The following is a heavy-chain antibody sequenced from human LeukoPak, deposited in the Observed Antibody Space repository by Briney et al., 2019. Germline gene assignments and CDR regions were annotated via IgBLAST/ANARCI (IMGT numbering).Heavy chain of an antibody. D-gene: IGHD2-8*01. CDR3: ARGMAMVGYFDY. CDR1: GFTFSRYW. V-gene: IGHV3-7*01. CDR2: IKEDGSQK. J-gene: IGHJ4*02. Sequence: PGGSLRLSCAGSGFTFSRYWMSWVRRAPGKGLEWVANIKEDGSQKYYVDSVKGRFTISRDNARNSLSLQMNSLRAEDTAVYYCARGMAMVGYFDYWGREPWSPSPQ.